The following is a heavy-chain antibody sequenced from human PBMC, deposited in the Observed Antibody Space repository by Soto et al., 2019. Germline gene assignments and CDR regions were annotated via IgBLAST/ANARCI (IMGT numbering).Heavy chain of an antibody. CDR1: GGTFSSYA. D-gene: IGHD6-13*01. CDR3: ARRRYSSSRTFYYYGMDV. Sequence: QVQLVQSGAEVKKPGSSVKVSCKASGGTFSSYAISWVRQAPGQGLEWMGGIIPIFGTANYAQKFQGRVTITADESPSTAYMELSSLRSEDTAVYYCARRRYSSSRTFYYYGMDVWGQGTTVTVSS. CDR2: IIPIFGTA. V-gene: IGHV1-69*12. J-gene: IGHJ6*02.